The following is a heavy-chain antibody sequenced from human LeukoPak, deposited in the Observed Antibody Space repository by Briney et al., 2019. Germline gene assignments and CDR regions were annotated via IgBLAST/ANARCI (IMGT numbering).Heavy chain of an antibody. V-gene: IGHV3-49*04. J-gene: IGHJ4*02. CDR1: GFTVSGNY. CDR3: TRDGGFLYYLDY. Sequence: PGGSLRLSCAVSGFTVSGNYMSWVRQAPGKGLEWVAFIRSKAYGWTTEYAASVKGRFTFSRDDSKSIAYLQMNNLKTEDTAVYYCTRDGGFLYYLDYWGQGALVTVSS. CDR2: IRSKAYGWTT. D-gene: IGHD2-15*01.